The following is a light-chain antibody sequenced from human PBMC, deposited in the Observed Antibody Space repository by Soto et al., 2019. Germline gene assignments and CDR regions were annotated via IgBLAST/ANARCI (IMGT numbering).Light chain of an antibody. CDR2: DAS. J-gene: IGKJ3*01. Sequence: VQMTQSPSSLSASVRDRVTITCQASQDIRKYLNWYQQKPGKAPKLLICDASNLEPGVPSRFSGSGSGTDFAFTISSLQPEDIGIYYCQQYDNLPFTFGPGTKVDIK. CDR3: QQYDNLPFT. CDR1: QDIRKY. V-gene: IGKV1-33*01.